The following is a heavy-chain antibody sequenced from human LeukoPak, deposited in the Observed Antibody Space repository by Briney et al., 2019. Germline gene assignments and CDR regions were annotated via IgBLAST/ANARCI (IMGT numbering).Heavy chain of an antibody. CDR2: ISYDGSNK. Sequence: GGSLRLSCAASGFTFSSYAMHWVRQAPGKGLEWVAVISYDGSNKYYADSVKGRFTISRDNSKNTLYLQMNCLRAEDTAVYYCARGEMATGLFDYWGQGTLVTVSS. D-gene: IGHD5-24*01. V-gene: IGHV3-30-3*01. J-gene: IGHJ4*02. CDR3: ARGEMATGLFDY. CDR1: GFTFSSYA.